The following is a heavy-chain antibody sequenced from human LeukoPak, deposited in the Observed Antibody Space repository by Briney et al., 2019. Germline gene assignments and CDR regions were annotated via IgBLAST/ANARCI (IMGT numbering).Heavy chain of an antibody. Sequence: SETLSLTCAVYGGSFSGYYWSWIRQPPGKGLEWIGEINHSGSTNYNPSLKSRVTISVDTSKNQFSLKLCSVTAADTAVYYCASAVVVAATEGPYYYYMDVWGKGTTVTVSS. CDR3: ASAVVVAATEGPYYYYMDV. V-gene: IGHV4-34*01. J-gene: IGHJ6*03. D-gene: IGHD2-15*01. CDR2: INHSGST. CDR1: GGSFSGYY.